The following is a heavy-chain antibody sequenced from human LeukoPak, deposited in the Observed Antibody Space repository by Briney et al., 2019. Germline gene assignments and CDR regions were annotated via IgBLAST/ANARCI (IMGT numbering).Heavy chain of an antibody. CDR3: ARVGRWEPFDY. V-gene: IGHV4-31*03. Sequence: SETLSLTCTVSGGSISSGGYYWSWIRQHPGKGLEWIGYIYYSGSTYYNPSLKSRVTISVDTSKNQFSLKLSSVTAADTAVYYCARVGRWEPFDYWGQGTLVTVSS. J-gene: IGHJ4*02. CDR2: IYYSGST. CDR1: GGSISSGGYY. D-gene: IGHD1-26*01.